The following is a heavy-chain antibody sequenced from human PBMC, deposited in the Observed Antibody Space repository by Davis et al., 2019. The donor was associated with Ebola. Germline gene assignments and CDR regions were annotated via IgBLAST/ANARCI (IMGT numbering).Heavy chain of an antibody. CDR1: GFTFSSYA. J-gene: IGHJ3*02. Sequence: PGGSLRLSCAASGFTFSSYAMHWVRQAPGKGLEWVAVISYDGSNKYYADSVKGRFTISRDNSKNTLYLQMNSLRAEDTAVYYCARVTMTTVTQGAFDIWGQGTMVTVSS. D-gene: IGHD4-17*01. CDR2: ISYDGSNK. CDR3: ARVTMTTVTQGAFDI. V-gene: IGHV3-30-3*01.